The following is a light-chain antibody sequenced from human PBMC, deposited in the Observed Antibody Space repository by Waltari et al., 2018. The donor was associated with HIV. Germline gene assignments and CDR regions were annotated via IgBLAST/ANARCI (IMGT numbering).Light chain of an antibody. Sequence: QLVLTQSPSASASLGASVKLTCTLSSGHSSYVIAWHQQQPKKGPRYLMKLNSDGSHFKGDGIPDRFLGSSSGAGRYLTLSSLQSEDEADYYCQTWGTGIVVFGGGTKLTVL. V-gene: IGLV4-69*01. CDR2: LNSDGSH. CDR1: SGHSSYV. J-gene: IGLJ2*01. CDR3: QTWGTGIVV.